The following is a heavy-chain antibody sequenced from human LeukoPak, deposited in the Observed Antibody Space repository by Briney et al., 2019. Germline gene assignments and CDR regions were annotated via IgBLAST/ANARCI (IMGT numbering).Heavy chain of an antibody. CDR2: TSPDLNVK. V-gene: IGHV3-30*03. Sequence: GGSLRLSCAASGFTFRDYTMNWVRQAPGKGLEWVAVTSPDLNVKLYADSVKGRFTISRDNSRSTLYLQMNSLRPEDTAIYYCAREGYYGSGSPPSLYFDYWGQGTLVTVSS. CDR1: GFTFRDYT. J-gene: IGHJ4*02. D-gene: IGHD3-10*01. CDR3: AREGYYGSGSPPSLYFDY.